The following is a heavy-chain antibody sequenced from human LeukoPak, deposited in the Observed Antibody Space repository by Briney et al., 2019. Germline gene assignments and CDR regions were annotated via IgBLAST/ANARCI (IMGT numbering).Heavy chain of an antibody. D-gene: IGHD3-3*01. CDR3: ERVGFGVVAEA. V-gene: IGHV1-46*01. CDR2: INPSGGST. J-gene: IGHJ5*02. Sequence: ASVKVSCKASGYTFTSYYMHWVRQAPGQGLEWMGIINPSGGSTSYAQKFQGRVTMTRDMSTSTVYMELSSLRSEATAVYCCERVGFGVVAEAWGQGTLVTVSS. CDR1: GYTFTSYY.